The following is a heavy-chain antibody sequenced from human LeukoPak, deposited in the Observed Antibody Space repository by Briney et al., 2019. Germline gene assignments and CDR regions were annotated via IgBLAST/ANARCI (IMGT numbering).Heavy chain of an antibody. D-gene: IGHD3-10*01. J-gene: IGHJ4*02. V-gene: IGHV1-18*01. CDR1: GYSFTSYS. CDR3: ARAPSGFTYGPGDH. CDR2: ISTYDGNA. Sequence: GASVKVSCKASGYSFTSYSFTWVRQAPGQGLEWMGWISTYDGNANYAQKLQGRVTMTTDTSTITAYMELRSLRSDDTAVYYCARAPSGFTYGPGDHWGQGTLVTVSS.